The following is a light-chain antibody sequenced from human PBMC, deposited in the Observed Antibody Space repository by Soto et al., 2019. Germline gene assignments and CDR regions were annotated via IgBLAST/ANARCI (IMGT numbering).Light chain of an antibody. CDR1: QSLLHSYGYNY. CDR2: LGS. CDR3: MQALQSPRT. V-gene: IGKV2-28*01. J-gene: IGKJ1*01. Sequence: DIVMTQSPLSLPVTPGEPASISCRSTQSLLHSYGYNYLDWYLQKPGQSPQLLIYLGSNRSSGVPDRFSGSGSDTDFTLKISRVEAEDVGVYYCMQALQSPRTFGQGTKVEIK.